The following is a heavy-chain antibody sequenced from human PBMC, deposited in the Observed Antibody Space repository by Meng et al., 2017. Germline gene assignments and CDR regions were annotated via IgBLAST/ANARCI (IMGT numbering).Heavy chain of an antibody. CDR2: INPSAGST. CDR3: ARDRGGYCSGGSCYSEDNWFDP. V-gene: IGHV1-46*01. D-gene: IGHD2-15*01. CDR1: GYTFTSYY. J-gene: IGHJ5*02. Sequence: ASVTVSCTASGYTFTSYYMHWVRKAPGQGLEWMGIINPSAGSTSYAQKFQGRVTMTRDTSTSTVYMELSSLRSEDTAVYYCARDRGGYCSGGSCYSEDNWFDPWGQGTLVTVSS.